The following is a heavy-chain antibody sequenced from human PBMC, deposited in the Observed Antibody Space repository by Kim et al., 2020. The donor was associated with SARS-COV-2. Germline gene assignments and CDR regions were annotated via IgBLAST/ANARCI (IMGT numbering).Heavy chain of an antibody. CDR1: GGSFSGYY. CDR2: INHSGST. V-gene: IGHV4-34*01. CDR3: ARAPITVINRSGYFQH. J-gene: IGHJ1*01. D-gene: IGHD3-22*01. Sequence: SETLSLTCAVYGGSFSGYYWSWIRQPPGKGLEWIGEINHSGSTNYNPSLKSRVTISVDTSKNQFSLKLSPVTAADTAVYYCARAPITVINRSGYFQHWGQGTLVTVSS.